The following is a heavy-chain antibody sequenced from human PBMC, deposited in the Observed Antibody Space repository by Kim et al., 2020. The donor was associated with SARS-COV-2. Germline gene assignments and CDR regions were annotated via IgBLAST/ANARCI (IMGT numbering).Heavy chain of an antibody. CDR3: ARDKLVGDSYLDS. CDR2: MNQDGSQK. D-gene: IGHD1-26*01. J-gene: IGHJ4*02. Sequence: GGSLRLSCAASGFTFSSYWMSWVRQAPGKGLEWVAHMNQDGSQKNYMGSVGGRFTISRDNAKNSLYLQMSSLRAEDTAVYYCARDKLVGDSYLDSWGQGTLVPVSS. CDR1: GFTFSSYW. V-gene: IGHV3-7*01.